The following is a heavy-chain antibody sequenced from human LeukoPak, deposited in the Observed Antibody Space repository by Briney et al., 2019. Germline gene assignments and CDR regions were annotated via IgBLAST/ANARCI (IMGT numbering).Heavy chain of an antibody. V-gene: IGHV3-7*01. D-gene: IGHD4-23*01. CDR1: GFTFSSYW. CDR2: IKQDGSEK. Sequence: GGSLRLSCAASGFTFSSYWMSWVRQAPGKGLEWVANIKQDGSEKYYMDSVKGRFTISRDNAKSSLYLQMNSLRAEDTAVYYCASQNDYGGNCFFEYWGQGTLVTVSS. J-gene: IGHJ4*02. CDR3: ASQNDYGGNCFFEY.